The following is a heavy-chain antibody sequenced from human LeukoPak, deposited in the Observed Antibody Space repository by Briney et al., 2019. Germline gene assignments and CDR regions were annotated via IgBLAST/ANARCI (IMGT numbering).Heavy chain of an antibody. CDR3: AREWEWELLDY. J-gene: IGHJ4*02. D-gene: IGHD1-26*01. V-gene: IGHV3-74*01. CDR1: GFTFSSYW. CDR2: INSDGSST. Sequence: GGSLRLSCAASGFTFSSYWMHWVRQAPGKGLVWVSRINSDGSSTSYADSVKGRFTISRDNAKNSLYLQMNSLRAEDTAVYYCAREWEWELLDYWGQGTLVTVSP.